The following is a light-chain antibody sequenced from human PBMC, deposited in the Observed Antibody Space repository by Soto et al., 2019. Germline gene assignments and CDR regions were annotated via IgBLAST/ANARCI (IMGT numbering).Light chain of an antibody. CDR3: QHRSNWPA. CDR1: QSVSRN. V-gene: IGKV3-11*01. CDR2: DAS. J-gene: IGKJ4*01. Sequence: IVLTQSPATMSLSPGERATLSCRTSQSVSRNLAWYQQTPSQAPRLLIDDASQSATGIAARFSGSGSGTAFTLTISSLEPEDFALYYCQHRSNWPAFGGGTKVDIK.